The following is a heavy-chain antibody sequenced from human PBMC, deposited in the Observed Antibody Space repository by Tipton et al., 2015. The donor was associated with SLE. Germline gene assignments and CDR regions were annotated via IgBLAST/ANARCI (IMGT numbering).Heavy chain of an antibody. J-gene: IGHJ6*02. CDR1: GGSISSSSYY. CDR3: AREVFSGWPQTYYYYYGMDV. CDR2: IYYSGST. V-gene: IGHV4-39*07. Sequence: TLSLTCTVSGGSISSSSYYWGWIRQPPGKGLEWIGSIYYSGSTYYNPSLKSRVTISVDTSKNQFSLKLSSVTAADTAVYYCAREVFSGWPQTYYYYYGMDVWGQGTTVTVSS. D-gene: IGHD6-19*01.